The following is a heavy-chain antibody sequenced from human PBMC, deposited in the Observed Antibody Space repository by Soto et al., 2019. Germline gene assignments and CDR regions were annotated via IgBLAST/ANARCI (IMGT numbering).Heavy chain of an antibody. Sequence: PSETLSLTCTVSGGSLSSGNFYWSWIRQPPGKGLEWIGFISYSGSTYYNLSLKSRITISVDTSKNQFSLNLSFVTAADTAVYYCATMGTPATGLYEFYFLGQGAVVTVSS. CDR1: GGSLSSGNFY. V-gene: IGHV4-30-4*01. J-gene: IGHJ4*02. CDR3: ATMGTPATGLYEFYF. CDR2: ISYSGST. D-gene: IGHD2-15*01.